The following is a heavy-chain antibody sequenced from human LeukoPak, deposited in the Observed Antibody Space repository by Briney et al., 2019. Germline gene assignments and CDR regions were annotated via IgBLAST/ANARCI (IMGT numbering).Heavy chain of an antibody. Sequence: SVKVSCKASGDTFSSYAISWVRQAPGQGLEWMGRIIPSRGITNYAQKFQGRVTMTGDKSTSTAYMELSRLRAEDTAVYYCARDLTWAMHRAMATPFAHWAQGPLVPVSS. CDR1: GDTFSSYA. CDR3: ARDLTWAMHRAMATPFAH. CDR2: IIPSRGIT. J-gene: IGHJ4*02. D-gene: IGHD5-18*01. V-gene: IGHV1-69*04.